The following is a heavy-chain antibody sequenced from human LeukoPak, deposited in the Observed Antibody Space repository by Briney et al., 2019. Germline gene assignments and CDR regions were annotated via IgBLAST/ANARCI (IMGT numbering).Heavy chain of an antibody. CDR2: IGTAGVT. V-gene: IGHV3-13*01. J-gene: IGHJ4*02. CDR1: GFTFSSYD. Sequence: GSLRLSCAASGFTFSSYDMHWVRQATGKGLEWVSAIGTAGVTYYPGSVKGRFTISRENAKNSLYLQMNSLRAGDTAVYYCARLAKGSGWDYLDYWGQGTLVTVSS. D-gene: IGHD6-25*01. CDR3: ARLAKGSGWDYLDY.